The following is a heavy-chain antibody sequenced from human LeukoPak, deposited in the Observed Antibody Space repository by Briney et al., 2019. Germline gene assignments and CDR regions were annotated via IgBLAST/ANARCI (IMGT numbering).Heavy chain of an antibody. Sequence: ASVKVSCKVSGYSLTALSMHWVRQAPGKGLEWMGWINPNSGGTNYAHKFQGRVTMARDTSISTAYMELSRLRSDDTAMYYCARVAGRGYDILTGYPYYFDYWGQGTLVTVSS. CDR2: INPNSGGT. CDR3: ARVAGRGYDILTGYPYYFDY. J-gene: IGHJ4*02. CDR1: GYSLTALS. D-gene: IGHD3-9*01. V-gene: IGHV1-2*07.